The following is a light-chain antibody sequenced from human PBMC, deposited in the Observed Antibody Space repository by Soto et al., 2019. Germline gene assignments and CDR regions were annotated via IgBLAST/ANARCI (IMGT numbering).Light chain of an antibody. CDR1: QSVSNTY. CDR2: DAS. J-gene: IGKJ5*01. Sequence: EIVLTQSPGTLSMSPGERATLSCRASQSVSNTYLAWYQQKPGQAPRLLIYDASSRATGIPGRFSGSGSGTDFTLTISRLEPEDCAVYYCQQYGSSPVPFGQGTRLEIK. V-gene: IGKV3-20*01. CDR3: QQYGSSPVP.